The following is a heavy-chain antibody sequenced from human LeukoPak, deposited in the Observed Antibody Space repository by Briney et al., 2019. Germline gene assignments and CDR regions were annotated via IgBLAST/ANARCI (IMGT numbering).Heavy chain of an antibody. CDR3: AKSYYDFWSGYYQTFDY. CDR2: ISDDRSNK. CDR1: GFPFSSYG. J-gene: IGHJ4*02. Sequence: GGSLRLSCAASGFPFSSYGMHWVRQSLGKGLEWVAAISDDRSNKYYADSVKGRFTISRDNSKNTLYLQMNSLRAEDTAVYYCAKSYYDFWSGYYQTFDYWGQGTLVTVSS. V-gene: IGHV3-30*18. D-gene: IGHD3-3*01.